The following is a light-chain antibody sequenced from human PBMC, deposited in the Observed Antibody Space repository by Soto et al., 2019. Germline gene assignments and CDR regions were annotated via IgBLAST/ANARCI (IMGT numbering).Light chain of an antibody. CDR3: QQYNSWPYT. V-gene: IGKV3-15*01. Sequence: VMTKSPATVSMCTAKRANLSCRARQSISTKLAWFQQKPGQAPRLLVYGASTRATGIPARFSGSGSGTDFILTINSLQSEDFALYYCQQYNSWPYTFGQGTRLEI. J-gene: IGKJ5*01. CDR1: QSISTK. CDR2: GAS.